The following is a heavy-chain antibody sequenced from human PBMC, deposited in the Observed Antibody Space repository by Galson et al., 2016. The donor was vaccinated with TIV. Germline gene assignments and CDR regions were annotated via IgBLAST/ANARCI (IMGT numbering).Heavy chain of an antibody. D-gene: IGHD2-2*01. Sequence: SLRLSCAASGFSFSTYWMSWVRQAPGKGLEWVAIIKQDGSESYYMDSMRGRFTISRDNAKNSLYLQMNSLRAEDTAVYYCVRKDQLADFCSSTTCSHGHWGQGPLVTVSS. CDR1: GFSFSTYW. CDR2: IKQDGSES. V-gene: IGHV3-7*01. J-gene: IGHJ4*02. CDR3: VRKDQLADFCSSTTCSHGH.